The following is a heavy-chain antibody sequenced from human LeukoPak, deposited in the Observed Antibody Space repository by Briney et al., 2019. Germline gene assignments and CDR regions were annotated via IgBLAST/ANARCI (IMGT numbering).Heavy chain of an antibody. V-gene: IGHV3-20*04. J-gene: IGHJ4*02. CDR1: GFTFDDYG. Sequence: GGSLRLSCAASGFTFDDYGMSWVRQAPGKGLEWVSGINWNGGSTGYADSVKGRFTISRDNAKNSVYLQMNSLRAEDTALYYCARARVKLRYFDWLPAGYWGQGTLVTVSS. CDR2: INWNGGST. CDR3: ARARVKLRYFDWLPAGY. D-gene: IGHD3-9*01.